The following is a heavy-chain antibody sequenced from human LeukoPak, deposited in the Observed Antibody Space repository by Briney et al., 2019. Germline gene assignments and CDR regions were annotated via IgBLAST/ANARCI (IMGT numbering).Heavy chain of an antibody. CDR1: GFTFINGW. D-gene: IGHD5-12*01. J-gene: IGHJ4*02. CDR2: IKTKIDGGTT. Sequence: GGSLRLSCAASGFTFINGWMSWVRQAPGKGLEWVGRIKTKIDGGTTDYAAPVQGRFTISRDDSKNTLYLQMNSLKTEDTAVYYCTTDVPSSGYTGHFDCWGQGALVTVSS. CDR3: TTDVPSSGYTGHFDC. V-gene: IGHV3-15*01.